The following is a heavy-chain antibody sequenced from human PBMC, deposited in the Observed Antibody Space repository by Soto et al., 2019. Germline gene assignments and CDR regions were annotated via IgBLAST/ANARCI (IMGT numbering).Heavy chain of an antibody. J-gene: IGHJ6*02. V-gene: IGHV3-74*01. Sequence: GSLNLASAASGFTFSSSWMHWVLQAPGMGPVWVSRTNDDGSITSYADSVKGRFAISRDNAKHTLYLQMSSLRVEDTGVYYCATAIAYYGLDVWGQGSTVTVSS. CDR2: TNDDGSIT. CDR1: GFTFSSSW. CDR3: ATAIAYYGLDV. D-gene: IGHD3-22*01.